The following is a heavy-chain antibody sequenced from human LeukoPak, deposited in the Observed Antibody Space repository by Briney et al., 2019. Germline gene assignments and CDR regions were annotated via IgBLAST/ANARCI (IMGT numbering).Heavy chain of an antibody. CDR2: INHSGST. V-gene: IGHV4-34*01. CDR1: GGSFSGYY. CDR3: ARGGWMRIQLWLHWFDY. J-gene: IGHJ4*02. D-gene: IGHD5-18*01. Sequence: PSETLSLTCAVYGGSFSGYYWSWIRQPPGKGLEWIGEINHSGSTNYNPSLKSRVTISVDTSKNQYSLKLSSVTAADTAVYYCARGGWMRIQLWLHWFDYWGQGTLVTVSS.